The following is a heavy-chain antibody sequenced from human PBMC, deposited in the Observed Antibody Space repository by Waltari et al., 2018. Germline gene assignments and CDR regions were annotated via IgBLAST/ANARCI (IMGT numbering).Heavy chain of an antibody. J-gene: IGHJ4*02. CDR1: GGSISSGSVY. V-gene: IGHV4-61*02. Sequence: QVQLQESGPGLVRPSQTLSLTCTVSGGSISSGSVYWTWIRQPAGKGLEWVGHIFTSGSTKYNPSLKSRVTISVDTSKNQFSLKLSSVTAADTAVYYCAREKYSSSWYHIGYFDYWGQGTLVTVSS. CDR2: IFTSGST. D-gene: IGHD6-13*01. CDR3: AREKYSSSWYHIGYFDY.